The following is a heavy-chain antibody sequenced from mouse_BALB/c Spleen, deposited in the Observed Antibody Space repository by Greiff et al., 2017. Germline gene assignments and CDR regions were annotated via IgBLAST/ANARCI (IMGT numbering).Heavy chain of an antibody. CDR2: INPYNGAT. V-gene: IGHV1-31*01. CDR1: GYSFTGYY. Sequence: EVQLQQSGPELVKPGASVKISCKASGYSFTGYYMHWVKQSHVKSLEWIGRINPYNGATSYNQNFKDKASLTVDKSSSTAYMELHSLTSEDSAVYYCARSPYYRYDENYFDYWGQGTTLTVSS. D-gene: IGHD2-14*01. CDR3: ARSPYYRYDENYFDY. J-gene: IGHJ2*01.